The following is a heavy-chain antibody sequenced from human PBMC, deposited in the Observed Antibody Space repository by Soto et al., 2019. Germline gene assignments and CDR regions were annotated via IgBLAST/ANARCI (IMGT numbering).Heavy chain of an antibody. D-gene: IGHD3-3*01. CDR1: GFIFTGYA. J-gene: IGHJ4*02. CDR2: ISFDGSND. V-gene: IGHV3-30-3*01. Sequence: SLRLSCGDSGFIFTGYAMHCVRQAPGKRLEWVAIISFDGSNDDCSDSWKGRFTVSRDNSKTTLFLAMNSLRSEDTAVYFCARAHNRFFGVLRVYYSEQWGQGTMLIIST. CDR3: ARAHNRFFGVLRVYYSEQ.